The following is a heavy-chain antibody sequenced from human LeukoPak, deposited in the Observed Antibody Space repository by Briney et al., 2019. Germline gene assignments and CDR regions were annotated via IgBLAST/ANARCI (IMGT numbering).Heavy chain of an antibody. Sequence: GGSLRLSCAASGFTFSDYYMSWIREAPGKGLEWVSYISSSGSTIYYADSVKGRFTISRDNAKNSLYLQMNSLRAEDTAVYYCARSGRDGYNEWIWYFGLWGRGTLVTVSS. CDR3: ARSGRDGYNEWIWYFGL. V-gene: IGHV3-11*01. D-gene: IGHD5-24*01. CDR1: GFTFSDYY. CDR2: ISSSGSTI. J-gene: IGHJ2*01.